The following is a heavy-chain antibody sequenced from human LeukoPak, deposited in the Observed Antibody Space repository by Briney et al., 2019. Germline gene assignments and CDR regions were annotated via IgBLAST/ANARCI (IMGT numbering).Heavy chain of an antibody. D-gene: IGHD3-22*01. J-gene: IGHJ4*02. CDR2: VNPNSGGA. CDR1: GYTFSGYY. CDR3: ARGLQYFDNSGYKRLDS. Sequence: GASVKVSCKASGYTFSGYYIHLVRQAPGEGLEWMGWVNPNSGGANSAQKFQGRVTMTKDTSISTAYMELGRLRHDDTAVYYCARGLQYFDNSGYKRLDSWGQGTLVTVSS. V-gene: IGHV1-2*02.